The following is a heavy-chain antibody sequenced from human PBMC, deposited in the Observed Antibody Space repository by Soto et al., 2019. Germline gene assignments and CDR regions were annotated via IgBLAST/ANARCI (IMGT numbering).Heavy chain of an antibody. Sequence: QVQLVQSGAEVKKPGASVKVSCKASGYTFTSYAMHWVRQAPGQRLEWMGWINAGNGNTKYSQKFQGRDTITRDTSASTAYMELSSLRAEDTDVYYCARGPGGPDGPGDYWGQGTLVTVSS. J-gene: IGHJ4*02. D-gene: IGHD2-15*01. CDR1: GYTFTSYA. V-gene: IGHV1-3*01. CDR2: INAGNGNT. CDR3: ARGPGGPDGPGDY.